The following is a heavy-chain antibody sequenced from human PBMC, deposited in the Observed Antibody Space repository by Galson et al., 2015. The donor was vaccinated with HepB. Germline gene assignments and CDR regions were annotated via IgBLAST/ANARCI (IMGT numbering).Heavy chain of an antibody. CDR2: IDWDDDK. CDR3: ARGADSPWYFDS. J-gene: IGHJ4*02. D-gene: IGHD6-13*01. CDR1: GFSFTTTGMR. Sequence: PALVKPTQTLTLTCTFSGFSFTTTGMRVSWILQPPGKALEWLARIDWDDDKLYRTSLKTRLTIFKDTSKNLVVLTMSKMAPEDTATYYCARGADSPWYFDSWGQGTLVTVSS. V-gene: IGHV2-70*04.